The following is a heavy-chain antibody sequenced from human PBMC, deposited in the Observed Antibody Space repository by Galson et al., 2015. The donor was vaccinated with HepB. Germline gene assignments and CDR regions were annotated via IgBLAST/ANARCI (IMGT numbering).Heavy chain of an antibody. CDR1: GDSVSSNSAA. CDR3: AREGEIEYYYDSSGYYYVNAFDI. Sequence: CAISGDSVSSNSAAWNWIRQSPSRGLEWLGRTYYRSKWYNDYAVSVKSRITINPDTSKNQFSLQLNSVTPEDTAVYYCAREGEIEYYYDSSGYYYVNAFDIWGQATMVTVSS. D-gene: IGHD3-22*01. J-gene: IGHJ3*02. V-gene: IGHV6-1*01. CDR2: TYYRSKWYN.